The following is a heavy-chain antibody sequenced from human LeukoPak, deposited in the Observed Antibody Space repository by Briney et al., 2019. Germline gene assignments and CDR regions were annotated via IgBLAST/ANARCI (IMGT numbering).Heavy chain of an antibody. CDR2: IYTSGST. CDR3: ARESYYYDSSGYPYRYFDL. J-gene: IGHJ2*01. D-gene: IGHD3-22*01. Sequence: SETLSLTCTVSGGSISSYYWSWIRQPAGKGLKWIGRIYTSGSTNYNPSLKSRVTISVDKSKNQFSLKLSSVTAADTAVYYCARESYYYDSSGYPYRYFDLWGRGTLVTVSS. CDR1: GGSISSYY. V-gene: IGHV4-4*07.